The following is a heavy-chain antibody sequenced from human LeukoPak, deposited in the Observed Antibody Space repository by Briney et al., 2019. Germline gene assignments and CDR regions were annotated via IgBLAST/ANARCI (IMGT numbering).Heavy chain of an antibody. D-gene: IGHD2-21*02. Sequence: GGSLRLSCAASGFTFSSYAMHWVRQAPGKGLEWVAVISYDGSNKYYADSVKGRVTISRDNAKNRLYLQMNSLRAEDTAMYYCVSVVTARFEYFQRWGQGTLVTVSS. CDR2: ISYDGSNK. V-gene: IGHV3-30-3*01. J-gene: IGHJ1*01. CDR1: GFTFSSYA. CDR3: VSVVTARFEYFQR.